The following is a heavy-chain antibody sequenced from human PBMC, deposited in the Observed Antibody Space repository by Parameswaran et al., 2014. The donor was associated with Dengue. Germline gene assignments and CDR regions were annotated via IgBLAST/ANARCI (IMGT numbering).Heavy chain of an antibody. CDR2: IYYSGST. J-gene: IGHJ6*02. V-gene: IGHV4-59*01. D-gene: IGHD4-17*01. CDR3: ARVRTVTPYYYYYYGMDV. Sequence: WIRQPPGKGLEWIGYIYYSGSTNYNPSLKSRVTISVDTSKNQFSLKLSSVTAADTAVYYCARVRTVTPYYYYYYGMDVWGQGTTVTVSS.